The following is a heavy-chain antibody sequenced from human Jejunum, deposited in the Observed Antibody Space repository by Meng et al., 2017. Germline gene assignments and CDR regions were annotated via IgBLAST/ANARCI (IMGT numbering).Heavy chain of an antibody. CDR3: AKVRISAAGGFDF. Sequence: EVQLVESGGGLVQPGGSLRLSCVASGLNFRAHWMYWVRQAPGKELVWVSRIDSDGSGTTYADSVKGRFSISRDNSKNTLYLQMNSLRVDDTAVYYCAKVRISAAGGFDFWGQGTLVTVSS. D-gene: IGHD6-13*01. CDR2: IDSDGSGT. CDR1: GLNFRAHW. V-gene: IGHV3-74*03. J-gene: IGHJ4*02.